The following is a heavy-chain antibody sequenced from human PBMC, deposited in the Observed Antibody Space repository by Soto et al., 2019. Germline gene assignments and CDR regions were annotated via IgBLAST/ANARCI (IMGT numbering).Heavy chain of an antibody. CDR2: ISAYNGNT. CDR1: GYTFTSYG. V-gene: IGHV1-18*01. J-gene: IGHJ4*02. CDR3: ARDSAPYYDFWSGYQTLDY. D-gene: IGHD3-3*01. Sequence: QVQLVQSGAEVKKPGASVKVSCKASGYTFTSYGISWVRQAPGQGLEWMGWISAYNGNTNYEQKLQGRVTMTTDTSTSTAYMELRSLRSDDTAVYYCARDSAPYYDFWSGYQTLDYWGQGTLVTVSS.